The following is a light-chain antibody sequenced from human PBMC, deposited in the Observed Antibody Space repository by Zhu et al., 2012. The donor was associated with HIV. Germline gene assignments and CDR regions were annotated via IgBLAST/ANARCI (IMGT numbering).Light chain of an antibody. CDR2: GAS. Sequence: EIVMTQSPATLSVSLGERATLSCRASESVGGNLAWYQQKFGQVPRLLIYGASTRATGIPARFSGSGSGTEFTLTISSLQSEDFAIYYCQQYGSTPHTFGQGTKLETK. V-gene: IGKV3-15*01. J-gene: IGKJ2*01. CDR1: ESVGGN. CDR3: QQYGSTPHT.